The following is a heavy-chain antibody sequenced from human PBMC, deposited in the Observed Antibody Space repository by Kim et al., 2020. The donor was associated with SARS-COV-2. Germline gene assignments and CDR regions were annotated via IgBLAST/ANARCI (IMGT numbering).Heavy chain of an antibody. J-gene: IGHJ4*02. V-gene: IGHV3-23*01. D-gene: IGHD3-10*01. Sequence: GGSLRLSCGAAGFTFSDHGMTWVRQAPGKGLEWVSSVCGGDRGTYYADSVKGRFTISRDNSKNTLYLQMNSLRAEDTARYYCAKTRSGSCGGQIDCWGQGTLVTVSS. CDR2: VCGGDRGT. CDR1: GFTFSDHG. CDR3: AKTRSGSCGGQIDC.